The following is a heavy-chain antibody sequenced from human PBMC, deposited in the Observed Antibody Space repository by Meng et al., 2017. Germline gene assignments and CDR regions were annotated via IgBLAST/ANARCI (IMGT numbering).Heavy chain of an antibody. CDR2: IIHIFGTA. J-gene: IGHJ4*02. CDR1: GGPCSSSA. D-gene: IGHD3-22*01. CDR3: ARARGSSGYYAFDY. Sequence: QARLENCGAGVTKLSTWVKVSCEGSGGPCSSSAMSWVRQATVQWLEWMGGIIHIFGTANYAQKFQGRVTITADKSTSTAYMELSSLRSEDTAVYYCARARGSSGYYAFDYWGQGTLVTVSS. V-gene: IGHV1-69*06.